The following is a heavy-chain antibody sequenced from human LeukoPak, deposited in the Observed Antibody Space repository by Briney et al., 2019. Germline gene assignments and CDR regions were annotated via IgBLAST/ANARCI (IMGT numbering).Heavy chain of an antibody. Sequence: SETLSLTCTVSGGSISSGGYYWSWIRQHPGKGLEWIGYIYYSGSTYYNPSLKSRVTISVDTSKNQFSLKLSSVTAADTAVYYCARRYCTNGVCYTPGWFDPWGQGTLVTVSS. D-gene: IGHD2-8*01. CDR1: GGSISSGGYY. V-gene: IGHV4-31*03. CDR2: IYYSGST. CDR3: ARRYCTNGVCYTPGWFDP. J-gene: IGHJ5*02.